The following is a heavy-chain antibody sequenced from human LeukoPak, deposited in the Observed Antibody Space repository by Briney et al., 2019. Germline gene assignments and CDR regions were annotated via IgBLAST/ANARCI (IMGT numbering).Heavy chain of an antibody. CDR2: INPNSGVT. V-gene: IGHV1-2*06. D-gene: IGHD2-15*01. J-gene: IGHJ5*02. CDR3: ARSSMVDAASPGT. Sequence: ASVKVSCKASGYTFTGYYIHWVRQAPGQGLEWMGRINPNSGVTNYAQQFQGRVTMTRDTSISTAYMDLSSLTYDDTAFYYCARSSMVDAASPGTWGQGTLVTVSS. CDR1: GYTFTGYY.